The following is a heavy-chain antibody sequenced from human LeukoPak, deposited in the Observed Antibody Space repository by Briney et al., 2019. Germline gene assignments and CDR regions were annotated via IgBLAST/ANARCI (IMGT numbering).Heavy chain of an antibody. CDR3: ARVNYFDY. V-gene: IGHV4-34*01. Sequence: PSETLSLTCAVYGGSFSGYYWSWIRQPPGKGLEWIGEINHSGSTNYHPSLTSRATISVDTSKNQFSLKLSSVTAADTAVYYCARVNYFDYWGQGTLVTVSS. J-gene: IGHJ4*02. CDR2: INHSGST. CDR1: GGSFSGYY.